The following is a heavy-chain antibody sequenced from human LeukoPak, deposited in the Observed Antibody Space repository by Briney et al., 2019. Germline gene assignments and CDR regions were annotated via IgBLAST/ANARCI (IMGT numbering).Heavy chain of an antibody. V-gene: IGHV3-7*05. CDR2: INQDGSEK. J-gene: IGHJ5*01. CDR3: AKGYNSGWFES. CDR1: GFTFSIYW. D-gene: IGHD6-19*01. Sequence: GGSLRLSCAASGFTFSIYWMSWVRQAPGKGLEWVASINQDGSEKYYVDSVKGRFTISRDNAKNTLYLQLNSLRAEDTALYYCAKGYNSGWFESWGQGALVTVSS.